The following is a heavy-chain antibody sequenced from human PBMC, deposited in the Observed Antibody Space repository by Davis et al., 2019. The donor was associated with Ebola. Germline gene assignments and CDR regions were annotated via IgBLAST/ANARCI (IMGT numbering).Heavy chain of an antibody. V-gene: IGHV4-39*01. CDR2: IYYTGST. CDR1: GGSISSSSYY. Sequence: SETLSLTCTVSGGSISSSSYYWGWIRQPPGKGLEWIGSIYYTGSTYYNPSLKSRVTISVDTSKNQFSLKLSSVTAADTAVYYCARIYYYDSSGFYYGRFDYWGRGTLVTVSS. J-gene: IGHJ4*02. D-gene: IGHD3-22*01. CDR3: ARIYYYDSSGFYYGRFDY.